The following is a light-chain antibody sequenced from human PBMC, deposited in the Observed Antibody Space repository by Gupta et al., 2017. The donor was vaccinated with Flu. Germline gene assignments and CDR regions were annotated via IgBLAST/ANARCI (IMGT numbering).Light chain of an antibody. CDR1: QSIRSY. Sequence: SSLSASVGDRVTITCRASQSIRSYLNWYQQKPWKAPKLLIYAASSWRTGVPSRFSGSGSGTDFTLTISGRQPDDFATYYCQQSDSSPLYTFGQWTKLEI. V-gene: IGKV1-39*01. CDR2: AAS. J-gene: IGKJ2*01. CDR3: QQSDSSPLYT.